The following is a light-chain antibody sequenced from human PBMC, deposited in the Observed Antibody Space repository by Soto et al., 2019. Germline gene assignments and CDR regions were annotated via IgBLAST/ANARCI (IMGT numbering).Light chain of an antibody. CDR3: QQYYDRPGT. Sequence: EIVMTQSPATVSVSPGERATLSCRASQRVSNNLAWFQQKPGQAPRLLIYQASTRATGIPATFSGSGSGTEFTLTISSLQSEDFAVYYCQQYYDRPGTFGQGTKVEIK. J-gene: IGKJ1*01. V-gene: IGKV3-15*01. CDR2: QAS. CDR1: QRVSNN.